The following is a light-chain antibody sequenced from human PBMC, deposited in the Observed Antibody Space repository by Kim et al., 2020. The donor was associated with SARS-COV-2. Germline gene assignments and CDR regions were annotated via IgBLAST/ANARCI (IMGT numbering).Light chain of an antibody. V-gene: IGLV2-14*01. CDR2: DVS. J-gene: IGLJ1*01. CDR1: SSDVGGYNY. CDR3: SSYTSSSTSLYV. Sequence: QSALTQPASVSGSPGQSITISCTGTSSDVGGYNYVSWYQQHPGKAPKLMIYDVSKRPSGVSNRFSGSKSGNTASLTISGLQAEDEADYYCSSYTSSSTSLYVFGTGSTVTVL.